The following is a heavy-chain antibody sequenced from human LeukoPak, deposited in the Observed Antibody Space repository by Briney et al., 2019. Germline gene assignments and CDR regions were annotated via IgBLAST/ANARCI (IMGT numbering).Heavy chain of an antibody. CDR2: IYPSGNT. V-gene: IGHV4-4*07. D-gene: IGHD1/OR15-1a*01. CDR3: ARDPVEQPYWFFDL. Sequence: SETLSLTCSVSGGSFSSYFWSWVRQPAGKGLEWIGRIYPSGNTNYNPSLKSRVTISVDTSKNQFSLKLSSVTAADTAVYYCARDPVEQPYWFFDLWGRGTLVTVSS. J-gene: IGHJ2*01. CDR1: GGSFSSYF.